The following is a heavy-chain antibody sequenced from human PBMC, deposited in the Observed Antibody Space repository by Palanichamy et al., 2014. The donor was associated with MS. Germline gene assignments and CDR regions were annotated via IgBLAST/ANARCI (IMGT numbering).Heavy chain of an antibody. D-gene: IGHD6-19*01. J-gene: IGHJ4*02. CDR3: ARDLWPAVAGLTGPYFDY. CDR2: MRQDGSER. V-gene: IGHV3-7*01. CDR1: GFTFSNYW. Sequence: EVQLVESGGGLVQPGGSLRLSCAASGFTFSNYWMSWVRQAPGKGLEWVANMRQDGSERYSVDSMKGRFTISRDNAKNSLYLQMKSLRVEDTAVYYCARDLWPAVAGLTGPYFDYWGQGALVTVSS.